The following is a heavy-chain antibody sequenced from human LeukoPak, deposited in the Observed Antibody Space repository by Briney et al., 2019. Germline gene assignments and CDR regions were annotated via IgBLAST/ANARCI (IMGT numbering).Heavy chain of an antibody. CDR2: IYSGGST. V-gene: IGHV3-53*01. CDR1: GFTVSSNY. CDR3: ASHLRWHPPYYYYYMDV. Sequence: PGGSLRLSCAASGFTVSSNYMSWVRQAPGKGLEWVSVIYSGGSTYYADSVKGRFTISRDNPKNTLYLQMNSLRAEDTAVYYCASHLRWHPPYYYYYMDVWGKGTTVTVSS. D-gene: IGHD4-23*01. J-gene: IGHJ6*03.